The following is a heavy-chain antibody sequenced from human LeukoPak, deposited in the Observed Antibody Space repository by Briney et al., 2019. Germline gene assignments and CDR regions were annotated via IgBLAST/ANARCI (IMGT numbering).Heavy chain of an antibody. CDR2: ISSSGSTI. D-gene: IGHD2-2*01. Sequence: PGGSLRLSCAASGFTFSSYEMNWVRQAPGKGLEWVSYISSSGSTIYYADSVKGRFTISRDNAKNSLYLQMNSLRAEDTAVYYCRGYCSSTSCPTSFDYWGQGTLVTVSS. CDR3: RGYCSSTSCPTSFDY. J-gene: IGHJ4*02. CDR1: GFTFSSYE. V-gene: IGHV3-48*03.